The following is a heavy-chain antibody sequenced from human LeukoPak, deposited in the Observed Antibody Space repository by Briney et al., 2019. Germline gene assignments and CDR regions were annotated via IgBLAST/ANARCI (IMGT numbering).Heavy chain of an antibody. J-gene: IGHJ6*02. CDR2: INHNGNVN. CDR3: ARGGGLDV. Sequence: GGSLRLSCAASGFTFSSYWMNWARQAPEKGLEWVASINHNGNVNYYVDSVKGRFTISRDNAKNSLYLQVSNLRAEDTAVYFCARGGGLDVWGQGATVTVSS. V-gene: IGHV3-7*03. CDR1: GFTFSSYW. D-gene: IGHD3-16*01.